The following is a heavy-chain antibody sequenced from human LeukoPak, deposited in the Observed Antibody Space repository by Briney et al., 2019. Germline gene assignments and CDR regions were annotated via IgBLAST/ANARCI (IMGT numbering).Heavy chain of an antibody. CDR3: ARGYCSSASCSNGFDY. V-gene: IGHV4-61*02. D-gene: IGHD2-2*01. Sequence: NASETLSLTCTVSGGSISSGSYYWSWIRQPAGKELEWIGRIYSSGSTNYNPSLWSRVTMSVDTSKNHFSLKLSSVTAADTAMYYCARGYCSSASCSNGFDYWGQGTLVTVSS. J-gene: IGHJ4*02. CDR1: GGSISSGSYY. CDR2: IYSSGST.